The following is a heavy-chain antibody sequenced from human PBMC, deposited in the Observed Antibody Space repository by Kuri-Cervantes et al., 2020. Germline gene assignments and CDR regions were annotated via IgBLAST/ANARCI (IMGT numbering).Heavy chain of an antibody. CDR1: GFTFDDYA. V-gene: IGHV3-20*04. J-gene: IGHJ3*02. Sequence: GGSLRLSCAASGFTFDDYAMNWVRQAPGKGLEWVSGISGSGGSTYYADSVKDRFTISRDNAKNSLYLQMNSLRAEDTAVYYCARAHIVVVTHDAFDIWGQGTMVTVSS. CDR2: ISGSGGST. D-gene: IGHD2-21*02. CDR3: ARAHIVVVTHDAFDI.